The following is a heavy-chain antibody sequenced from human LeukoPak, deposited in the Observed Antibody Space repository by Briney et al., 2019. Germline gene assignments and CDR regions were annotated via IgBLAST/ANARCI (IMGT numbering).Heavy chain of an antibody. Sequence: PSETMSPTCPVTGGSTSRRRYYEGWIRQPPGKGLEWIGSIYYSGSTYYSPSLKSRVTISVDTSKNLFSLKLSSVTAANTAVYYCASLQRADYSNHRGNFDNWRQGTLVTVSS. J-gene: IGHJ4*02. V-gene: IGHV4-39*01. CDR2: IYYSGST. CDR1: GGSTSRRRYY. D-gene: IGHD4-11*01. CDR3: ASLQRADYSNHRGNFDN.